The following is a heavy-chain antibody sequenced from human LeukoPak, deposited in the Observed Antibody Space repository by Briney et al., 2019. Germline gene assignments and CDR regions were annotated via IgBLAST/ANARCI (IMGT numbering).Heavy chain of an antibody. D-gene: IGHD3-3*01. J-gene: IGHJ4*02. CDR2: IYYSGST. V-gene: IGHV4-39*07. CDR1: GDSISSSSYY. CDR3: AREVVRWSAYYSYFDY. Sequence: SETLSLTRTVSGDSISSSSYYWGWIRQPPGKGLEWIGFIYYSGSTYYNPSLKSRVTISVDTSKNQFSLKLSSVTAADTAVYYCAREVVRWSAYYSYFDYWGQGTLVTVSS.